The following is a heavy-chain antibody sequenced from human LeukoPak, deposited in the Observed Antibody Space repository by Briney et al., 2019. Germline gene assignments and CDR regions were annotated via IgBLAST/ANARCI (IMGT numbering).Heavy chain of an antibody. D-gene: IGHD4-17*01. CDR1: GGSFSGYY. J-gene: IGHJ4*02. CDR2: MCNSGST. CDR3: ARGIESYGDYGY. V-gene: IGHV4-59*01. Sequence: PSETLSLTCAVYGGSFSGYYWSWIRQPPGKGLEWIAYMCNSGSTNYNPSLKSRVTISIDTSKNQFSLKLSSLTAADTAIYYCARGIESYGDYGYWGQGILVTVSS.